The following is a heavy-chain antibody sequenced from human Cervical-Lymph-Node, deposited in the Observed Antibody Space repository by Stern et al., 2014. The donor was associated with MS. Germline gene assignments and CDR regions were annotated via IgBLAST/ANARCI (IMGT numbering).Heavy chain of an antibody. J-gene: IGHJ4*02. V-gene: IGHV3-33*01. CDR3: ARGLGTYDSSGYWVFDY. D-gene: IGHD3-22*01. CDR2: IWYDGGNK. CDR1: GFTFSSYG. Sequence: VQLVESGGGVVQPGRSLRLSCAASGFTFSSYGMHWVRQAPGKGLEWVAVIWYDGGNKYYADSVKGRFTISRDNSKNTLYLQMNSLRAEDTAVYYCARGLGTYDSSGYWVFDYWGQGTLVTVSS.